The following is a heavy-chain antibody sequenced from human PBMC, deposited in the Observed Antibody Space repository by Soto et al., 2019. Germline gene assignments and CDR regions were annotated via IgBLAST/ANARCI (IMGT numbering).Heavy chain of an antibody. CDR3: AREAPGYYDVYMDV. V-gene: IGHV4-39*02. CDR2: IYYSGST. CDR1: GGSISSSSYY. J-gene: IGHJ6*03. Sequence: SETLALTCTVSGGSISSSSYYWGWIRQPPGKGLEWIGSIYYSGSTYYNPSLKSRVTVSVDTSKNQFSLKLSSVTAADTALFYCAREAPGYYDVYMDVWGKGATVTVSS.